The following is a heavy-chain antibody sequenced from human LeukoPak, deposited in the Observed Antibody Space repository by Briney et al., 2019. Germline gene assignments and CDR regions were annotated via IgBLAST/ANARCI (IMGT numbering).Heavy chain of an antibody. Sequence: PGGSLRLSCAASGFTFSRYSMNWVRQAPGKGLEWVSSISISSNYIYYTDSVKGRFTIFRDNAKNSLYLQMNNLRADDTALYSCARQESRNYYYEGLDYWGQGTLVTVSS. J-gene: IGHJ4*02. CDR2: ISISSNYI. CDR1: GFTFSRYS. V-gene: IGHV3-21*01. CDR3: ARQESRNYYYEGLDY. D-gene: IGHD3-22*01.